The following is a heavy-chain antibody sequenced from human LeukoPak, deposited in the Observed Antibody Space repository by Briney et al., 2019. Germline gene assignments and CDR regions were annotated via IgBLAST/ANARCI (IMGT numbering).Heavy chain of an antibody. CDR3: ARDRVYSGSYYDY. J-gene: IGHJ4*02. CDR2: ISAYNGNT. V-gene: IGHV1-18*04. CDR1: GYTFTGYY. D-gene: IGHD1-26*01. Sequence: ASVKVSCKASGYTFTGYYMHWVRQAPGQGLEWMGWISAYNGNTNYAQKLQGRVTMTTDTSTSTAYMELRSLRSDDTAVYYCARDRVYSGSYYDYWGQGTLVTVSS.